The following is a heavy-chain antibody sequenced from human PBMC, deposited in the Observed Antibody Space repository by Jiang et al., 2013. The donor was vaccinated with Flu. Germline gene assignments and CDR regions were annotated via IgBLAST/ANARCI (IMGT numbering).Heavy chain of an antibody. J-gene: IGHJ4*02. D-gene: IGHD6-13*01. CDR1: GYTFTEYY. CDR2: IDPSGGRT. V-gene: IGHV1-46*01. Sequence: SGAEVTKPGASVTVSCKASGYTFTEYYLHWVRRAPGQGLEWVGMIDPSGGRTRFKQRFQGRVDMTKDTAKSTVFLELNGLRSEDTAMYFCARALATAGAQFIYFDSWAREPRSPSPQ. CDR3: ARALATAGAQFIYFDS.